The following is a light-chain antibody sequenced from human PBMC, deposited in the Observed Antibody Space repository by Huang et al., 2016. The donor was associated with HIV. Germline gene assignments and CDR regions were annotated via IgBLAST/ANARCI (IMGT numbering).Light chain of an antibody. Sequence: DIQMTQSPSSLSASVGDRVTITCRASQGISNSLAWYQQKPGKAPKLLLYAASRLKSGVPSRFSGSGSGTGYTLTISSLQPEDFATYYCQQYYSTPPITFGQGTRLEIK. CDR1: QGISNS. CDR3: QQYYSTPPIT. V-gene: IGKV1-NL1*01. CDR2: AAS. J-gene: IGKJ5*01.